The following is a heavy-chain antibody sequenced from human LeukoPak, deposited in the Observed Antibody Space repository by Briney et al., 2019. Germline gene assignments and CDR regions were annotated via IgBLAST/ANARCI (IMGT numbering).Heavy chain of an antibody. D-gene: IGHD1-14*01. Sequence: GGSLRLSCAASGFTFSTYAMSWVRQAPGKGLEWVSSISGAGDVTYYADSVRGRFTISRDNAKNSLYLQMNSLRAEDTAVYYCARAINPYGMDVWGQGTTVTVSS. J-gene: IGHJ6*02. V-gene: IGHV3-23*01. CDR3: ARAINPYGMDV. CDR2: ISGAGDVT. CDR1: GFTFSTYA.